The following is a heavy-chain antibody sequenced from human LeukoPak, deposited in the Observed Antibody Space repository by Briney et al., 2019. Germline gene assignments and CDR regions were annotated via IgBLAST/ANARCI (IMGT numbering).Heavy chain of an antibody. CDR1: GYSFTSYW. Sequence: GGSLRLSCKGSGYSFTSYWISWVRQMPGKGLEWMGRIDPSDSYTNYSPSFQGHVTISADKSISTAYLQWSSLKASDTAMYYCARAVAAPTRDYFDYWGQGTLVTVSS. CDR2: IDPSDSYT. D-gene: IGHD6-19*01. CDR3: ARAVAAPTRDYFDY. J-gene: IGHJ4*02. V-gene: IGHV5-10-1*01.